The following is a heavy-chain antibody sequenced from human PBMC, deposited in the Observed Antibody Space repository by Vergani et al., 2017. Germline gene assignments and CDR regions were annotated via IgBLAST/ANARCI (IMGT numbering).Heavy chain of an antibody. V-gene: IGHV4-38-2*01. CDR3: SRSLYCSGGNCLFDY. J-gene: IGHJ4*02. CDR1: GYSISSGYY. Sequence: QVQLQESGPGLVKPSETLSLTCAVSGYSISSGYYWGWIRQPPGKGLEWIGSIYHSGSTSYNPSLKSRVTISVDTSKNQFSLKLSSVTAADTAVYYCSRSLYCSGGNCLFDYWGQGTLVTVSS. D-gene: IGHD2-15*01. CDR2: IYHSGST.